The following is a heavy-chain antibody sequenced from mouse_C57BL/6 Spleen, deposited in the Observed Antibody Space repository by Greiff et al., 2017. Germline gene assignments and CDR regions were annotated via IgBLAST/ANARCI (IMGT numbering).Heavy chain of an antibody. J-gene: IGHJ2*01. D-gene: IGHD1-1*01. CDR2: ISSGSSTI. V-gene: IGHV5-17*01. CDR1: GFTFSDYG. Sequence: EVQLQESGGGLVKPGGSLKLSCAASGFTFSDYGMHWVRQAPEKGLEWVAYISSGSSTIYYADTVKGRFTISRDNAKNTLFLQMTSLRSEDTAMYYCAKGIWDYYGSSYDYWGQGTTLTVSS. CDR3: AKGIWDYYGSSYDY.